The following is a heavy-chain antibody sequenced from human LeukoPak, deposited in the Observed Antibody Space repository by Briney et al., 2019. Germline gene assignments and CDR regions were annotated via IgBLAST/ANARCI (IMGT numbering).Heavy chain of an antibody. V-gene: IGHV4-38-2*02. J-gene: IGHJ5*02. D-gene: IGHD2-2*01. Sequence: SETLSLTCGVSGYSISSGYQWAWIRQSPGKGLEWIGSIYHSGSAHYNPSLKGRVTISVETSKNQFSLNIYSVTAADTAVYYCARDPRWLTPDCTSTSCYENYFDPWGQGTLVTVSS. CDR1: GYSISSGYQ. CDR3: ARDPRWLTPDCTSTSCYENYFDP. CDR2: IYHSGSA.